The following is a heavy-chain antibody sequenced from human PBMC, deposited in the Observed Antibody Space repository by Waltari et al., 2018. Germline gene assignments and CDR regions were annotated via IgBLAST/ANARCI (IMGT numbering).Heavy chain of an antibody. D-gene: IGHD3-22*01. CDR2: ISDSGVIT. CDR3: ARHLYSIDYLELGN. J-gene: IGHJ4*02. V-gene: IGHV3-23*01. CDR1: GFIFIGYA. Sequence: EVHLLESGGGLAQLGGSLSPSCAASGFIFIGYARSWVRQAPGKGLEWVSGISDSGVITKYADSVKGRFTVSRDNSKNTVFLQLNSLRAEDTAIYYCARHLYSIDYLELGNWGQGTLVTVSS.